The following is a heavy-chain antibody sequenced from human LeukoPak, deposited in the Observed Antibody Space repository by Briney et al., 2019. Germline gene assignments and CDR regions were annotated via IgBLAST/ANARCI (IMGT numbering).Heavy chain of an antibody. J-gene: IGHJ4*02. V-gene: IGHV4-39*07. Sequence: SSETLSLTCTVSGGSISSSSYYWGWIRQPPGKGLEWIGSIYYSGSTYYNPSLKSRVTISVDTSKNQFSLKLSSVTAADTAVYYCARTIVGAIRYYFDYWGQGTLVTVSS. CDR2: IYYSGST. CDR1: GGSISSSSYY. CDR3: ARTIVGAIRYYFDY. D-gene: IGHD1-26*01.